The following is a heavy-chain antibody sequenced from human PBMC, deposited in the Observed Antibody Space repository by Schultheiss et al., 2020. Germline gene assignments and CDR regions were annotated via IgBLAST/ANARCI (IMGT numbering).Heavy chain of an antibody. V-gene: IGHV3-30-3*01. CDR1: GFTFSSYA. J-gene: IGHJ4*02. CDR2: ISYDGSNK. D-gene: IGHD3-10*01. CDR3: ARDFRELGSYFDY. Sequence: GGSLRLSCAASGFTFSSYAMHWVRQAPGKGLEWVAVISYDGSNKYYADSVKGRFTISRDNSKNTLYLQMNSLRAEDTAVYYCARDFRELGSYFDYWGQGTLVNVSS.